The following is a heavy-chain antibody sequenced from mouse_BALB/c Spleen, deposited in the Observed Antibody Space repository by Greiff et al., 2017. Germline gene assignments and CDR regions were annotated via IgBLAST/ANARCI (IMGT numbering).Heavy chain of an antibody. CDR1: GFSLTSYG. V-gene: IGHV2-2*02. CDR3: ARSYYDYPFAY. D-gene: IGHD2-4*01. CDR2: LWSGGST. J-gene: IGHJ3*01. Sequence: VMLVESGPGLVQPSQSLSISCTASGFSLTSYGVHWVRQSPGQGLEWLGVLWSGGSTDYYAAFISSLTISKDNSTSHVYLKMNSLQANDTAIYYCARSYYDYPFAYWGQGTLVTVSA.